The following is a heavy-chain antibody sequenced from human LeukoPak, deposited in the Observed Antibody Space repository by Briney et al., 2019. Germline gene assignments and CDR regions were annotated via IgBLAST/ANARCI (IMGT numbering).Heavy chain of an antibody. J-gene: IGHJ4*02. V-gene: IGHV3-30-3*01. CDR2: ISYDGSNK. Sequence: GGSLRLSCAASGFTFSNYAMHWVRQAPGKGLEWVAVISYDGSNKYYADSVKGRFTISRDNSKNTLYLQMNSLRAEDTAVYYCARGPDIVVVVAATSFDYWGQGTLVTVSS. D-gene: IGHD2-15*01. CDR1: GFTFSNYA. CDR3: ARGPDIVVVVAATSFDY.